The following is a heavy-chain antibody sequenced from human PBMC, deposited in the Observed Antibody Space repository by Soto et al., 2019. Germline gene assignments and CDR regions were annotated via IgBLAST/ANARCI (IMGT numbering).Heavy chain of an antibody. CDR2: IYYSGST. V-gene: IGHV4-59*01. J-gene: IGHJ3*02. Sequence: PSETLSLTCTVSGGSISSYYWSWIRQPPGKGLEWIGYIYYSGSTNYNPSLKSRVTISVGTSKNQFSLKLSSVTAADTAVYYCARKLWGGMGAFDIWGQGTMVTVSS. CDR3: ARKLWGGMGAFDI. D-gene: IGHD5-18*01. CDR1: GGSISSYY.